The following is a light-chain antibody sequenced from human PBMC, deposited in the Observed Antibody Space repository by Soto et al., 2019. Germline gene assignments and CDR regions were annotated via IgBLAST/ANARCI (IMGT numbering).Light chain of an antibody. J-gene: IGKJ1*01. CDR1: QSITY. CDR2: AAS. CDR3: QQSYSTPRT. V-gene: IGKV1-39*01. Sequence: DIQMTQSPSSLSASVGDRFTITGRASQSITYLNWYQQKPGKAPKLLIYAASSLQSGVPSRFSGSGSGTDFTLTISSLQPEDFATYYCQQSYSTPRTFGQGTKVDIK.